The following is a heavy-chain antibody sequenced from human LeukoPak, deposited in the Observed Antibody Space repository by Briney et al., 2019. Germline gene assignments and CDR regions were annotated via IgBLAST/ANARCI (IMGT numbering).Heavy chain of an antibody. V-gene: IGHV1-46*01. D-gene: IGHD5-12*01. Sequence: ASVKVSCKASGYTFTSYYMHWVRQAPGQGLEWMGTINPSGGSTSYAQKFQGRVTMTRDTSTSTVYMELSSLRSEDTAVYYCARRSSGYDLDYWGQGTLVTVSS. CDR3: ARRSSGYDLDY. J-gene: IGHJ4*02. CDR1: GYTFTSYY. CDR2: INPSGGST.